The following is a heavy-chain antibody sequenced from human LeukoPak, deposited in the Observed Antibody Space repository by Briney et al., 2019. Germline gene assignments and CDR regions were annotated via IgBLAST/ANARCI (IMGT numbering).Heavy chain of an antibody. J-gene: IGHJ4*02. D-gene: IGHD6-13*01. CDR1: GFTFGDYT. Sequence: GGSLRLSCTASGFTFGDYTMSWFRQAPGKGLEWVGFIRRKANGETTDYAASVKGRFTISRDDSKGFAYLQMNSLKTEDTAVYYCTRAAVGPAKFDFWGQGTLVTVSS. V-gene: IGHV3-49*03. CDR3: TRAAVGPAKFDF. CDR2: IRRKANGETT.